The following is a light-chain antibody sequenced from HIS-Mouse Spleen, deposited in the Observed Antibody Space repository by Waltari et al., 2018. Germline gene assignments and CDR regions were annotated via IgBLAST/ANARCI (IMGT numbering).Light chain of an antibody. Sequence: QSALTQPPSVSGSPGQSVTIPCTGTSSDVGSYNRVSWYQQPPGTAPKLMIYEVSNRPSGVPDRFSGSKSGNTASLTISGLQAEDEADYYCSLYTSSSTLVFGGGTKLTVL. CDR2: EVS. CDR3: SLYTSSSTLV. V-gene: IGLV2-18*01. J-gene: IGLJ2*01. CDR1: SSDVGSYNR.